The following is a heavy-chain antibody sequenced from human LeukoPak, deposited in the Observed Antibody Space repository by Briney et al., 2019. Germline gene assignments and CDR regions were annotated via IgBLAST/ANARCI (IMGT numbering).Heavy chain of an antibody. CDR2: IYSGGST. CDR1: GFTVSSNY. V-gene: IGHV3-53*01. Sequence: GGSLRPSCAASGFTVSSNYMSWVRQAPGKGLEWASVIYSGGSTYYADSVKGRFTISRDNSKNTLYLQMNSLRAEDTAVYYCARESIAAFDPWGQGTLVTVSS. J-gene: IGHJ5*02. CDR3: ARESIAAFDP. D-gene: IGHD6-6*01.